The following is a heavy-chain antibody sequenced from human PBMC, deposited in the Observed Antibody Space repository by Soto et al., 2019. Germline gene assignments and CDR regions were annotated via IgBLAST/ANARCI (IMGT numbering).Heavy chain of an antibody. J-gene: IGHJ6*02. CDR1: GFTFSSYA. CDR3: ARDSGVMAYYYYGMDV. V-gene: IGHV3-30-3*01. D-gene: IGHD3-16*01. Sequence: GGSLRLSCAASGFTFSSYAMHWVRQAPGKGLEWVAVISYDGSNKYYADSVKGRFTISRDNSKNTLYLQMNSLRAEDTAVYYCARDSGVMAYYYYGMDVWAKGPRSPSP. CDR2: ISYDGSNK.